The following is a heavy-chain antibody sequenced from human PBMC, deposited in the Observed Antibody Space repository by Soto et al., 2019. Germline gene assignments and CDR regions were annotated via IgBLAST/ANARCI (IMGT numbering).Heavy chain of an antibody. Sequence: SETLSLTCTVSGGSISSYYWSWIRQPPGKGLEWIGYIYYSGSTNYNPSLKSRVTISVDTSKNQFSLKLSSVTAADTAVYYCASDNCSGGSCYNYWGQGTLVTVSS. CDR2: IYYSGST. CDR1: GGSISSYY. J-gene: IGHJ4*02. D-gene: IGHD2-15*01. V-gene: IGHV4-59*01. CDR3: ASDNCSGGSCYNY.